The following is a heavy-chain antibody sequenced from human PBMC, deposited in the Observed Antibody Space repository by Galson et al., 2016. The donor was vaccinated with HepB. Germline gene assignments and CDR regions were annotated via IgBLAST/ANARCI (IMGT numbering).Heavy chain of an antibody. CDR3: ARDIRGIINNGWYGWFDP. CDR2: ISGGGGST. J-gene: IGHJ5*02. Sequence: SLRLSCATSGFTFSTYAMSWVRRAPGKGLEWVSSISGGGGSTYYADSVKGRFTISRDNSKNTLYLQMSSLRAEDTAVYSCARDIRGIINNGWYGWFDPCGQGTLVTVSS. CDR1: GFTFSTYA. V-gene: IGHV3-23*01. D-gene: IGHD6-19*01.